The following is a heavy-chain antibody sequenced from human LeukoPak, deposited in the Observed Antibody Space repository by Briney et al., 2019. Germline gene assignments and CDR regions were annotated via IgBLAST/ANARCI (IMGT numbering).Heavy chain of an antibody. J-gene: IGHJ4*02. CDR3: ARGIASSRSVAIDL. V-gene: IGHV3-74*01. D-gene: IGHD6-13*01. Sequence: QPGGSLRLSCAASEFPFSSHWMYWVRQAPGKGLVWVARLSGDGSTTRHADSVKGRFTISRGNAKSTLYLQMDSLRVEDTALYYCARGIASSRSVAIDLWGRGTLVVVSS. CDR1: EFPFSSHW. CDR2: LSGDGSTT.